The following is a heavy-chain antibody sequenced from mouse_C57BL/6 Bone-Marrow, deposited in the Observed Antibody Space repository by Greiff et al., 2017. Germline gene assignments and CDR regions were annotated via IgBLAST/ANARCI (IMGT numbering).Heavy chain of an antibody. CDR3: ARGDYSNFLYAMDY. CDR1: GFTFSDYG. D-gene: IGHD2-5*01. V-gene: IGHV5-17*01. J-gene: IGHJ4*01. CDR2: ISRGSSTI. Sequence: DVKLVESGGGLVKPGGSLKLSCAASGFTFSDYGMHWVRQAPEKGLEWVAYISRGSSTIYYADTVKGRFTISRDNAKNTLCLQMTRLRSEDTAMYYCARGDYSNFLYAMDYWGQGTSVTVSA.